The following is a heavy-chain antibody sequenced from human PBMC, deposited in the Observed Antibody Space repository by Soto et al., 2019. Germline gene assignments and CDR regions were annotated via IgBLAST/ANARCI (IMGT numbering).Heavy chain of an antibody. Sequence: QVHLVQSGAEVKKPGASVKVSCKASGYTFTSYGITWVRQATGQGLEWMGWSSAHNGNTDYAQKLQGRVIVTRDTSTSTAYMELRSLIADDTAVYYCARGRYGDYWGQGALVTVSS. V-gene: IGHV1-18*01. CDR3: ARGRYGDY. CDR2: SSAHNGNT. CDR1: GYTFTSYG. D-gene: IGHD1-1*01. J-gene: IGHJ4*02.